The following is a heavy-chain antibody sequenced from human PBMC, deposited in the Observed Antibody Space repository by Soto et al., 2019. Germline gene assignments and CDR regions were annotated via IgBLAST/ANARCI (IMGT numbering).Heavy chain of an antibody. J-gene: IGHJ3*02. CDR3: ARIEYCSGGNCYSAFDI. D-gene: IGHD2-15*01. CDR1: GDTFISCG. Sequence: VQSGAEVKKPGASVKVSCKSSGDTFISCGISWVRQAPGQGLEWMGWISGYKGDINYAQKFQGRVTLTTDTSTSTAYMELRSLTPGDTAIYYCARIEYCSGGNCYSAFDIWGQGTLVTVSS. CDR2: ISGYKGDI. V-gene: IGHV1-18*01.